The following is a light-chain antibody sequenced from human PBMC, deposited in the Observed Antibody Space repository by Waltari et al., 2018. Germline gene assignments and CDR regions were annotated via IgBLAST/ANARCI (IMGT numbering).Light chain of an antibody. J-gene: IGLJ3*02. CDR3: QSYDSSNHGV. CDR2: EDN. V-gene: IGLV6-57*02. CDR1: SGSIASNY. Sequence: NFMLTQPHSVSESPGKTVTISCTGSSGSIASNYVQWYQQRPGSAPSVVIYEDNQRPAWVPDRFSGSIDSSSNSASLTISGLKTEDEADYYCQSYDSSNHGVFGGGTKLTVL.